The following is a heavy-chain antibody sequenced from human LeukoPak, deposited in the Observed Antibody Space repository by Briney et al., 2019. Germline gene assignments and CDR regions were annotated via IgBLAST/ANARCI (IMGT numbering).Heavy chain of an antibody. CDR2: IYYSGRT. D-gene: IGHD3-22*01. J-gene: IGHJ4*02. CDR1: GGSISSGGYY. Sequence: SETLSLTCTVSGGSISSGGYYWSWIRQHPGKGLEWIGYIYYSGRTSYNPSLNSRVTISVDTSKNQFSLKLSSVTAADTAVYYCARGGLDYYDSSGSPVPFDYWGQGTLVTVSS. CDR3: ARGGLDYYDSSGSPVPFDY. V-gene: IGHV4-31*03.